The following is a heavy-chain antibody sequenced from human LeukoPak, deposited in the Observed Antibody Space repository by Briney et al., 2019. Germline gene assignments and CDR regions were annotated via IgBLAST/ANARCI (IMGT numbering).Heavy chain of an antibody. Sequence: GGSLRLSCAASGFTVSSNYMSWVRQAPGKGLEWVSVIYSGGSTYYADSVKGRFTISRDNSKNTLYLQMNSLRAEDTAVYYCARDNASHSVLLWFGEFYGMDVWGQGTTVTVSS. J-gene: IGHJ6*02. D-gene: IGHD3-10*01. V-gene: IGHV3-66*01. CDR1: GFTVSSNY. CDR2: IYSGGST. CDR3: ARDNASHSVLLWFGEFYGMDV.